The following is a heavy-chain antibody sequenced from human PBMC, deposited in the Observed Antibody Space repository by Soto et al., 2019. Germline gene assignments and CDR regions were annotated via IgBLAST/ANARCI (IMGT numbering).Heavy chain of an antibody. CDR3: AREGGYCSGGSCYNWFDP. D-gene: IGHD2-15*01. Sequence: GASVKVSCKASGYTFTGYYMHWVRQAPGQGLEWMGWINPNSGGTNYAQKFQGWVTMTRDTSISTAYMELSRLRSDDTAVYYCAREGGYCSGGSCYNWFDPWGQGTLVTVSS. CDR2: INPNSGGT. CDR1: GYTFTGYY. J-gene: IGHJ5*02. V-gene: IGHV1-2*04.